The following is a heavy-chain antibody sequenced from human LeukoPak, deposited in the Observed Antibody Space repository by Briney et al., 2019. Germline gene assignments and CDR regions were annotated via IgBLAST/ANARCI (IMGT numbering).Heavy chain of an antibody. D-gene: IGHD4-23*01. CDR1: GGSISYYY. J-gene: IGHJ3*02. CDR2: IYYSGST. V-gene: IGHV4-59*01. Sequence: SETLSLTCTVSGGSISYYYWSWIRQPPGKGLEWIGFIYYSGSTNYNPSLKSRVTISVDTSKNQFSLKLNSVTAADTAVYYCARITYGDNHFDIWGQGTMVTVSS. CDR3: ARITYGDNHFDI.